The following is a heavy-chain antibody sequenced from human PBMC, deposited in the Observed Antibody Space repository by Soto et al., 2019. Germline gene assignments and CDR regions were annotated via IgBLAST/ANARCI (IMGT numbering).Heavy chain of an antibody. CDR2: ISYDGSNK. D-gene: IGHD1-1*01. Sequence: ESGGGVVQPGRSLRLSCAASGFTFSNNAMDWVRQAPGKGLEWVAVISYDGSNKYIAESVKGRFTISRDNSKNTLFLQMNSRRAEDTAIYYCARGTTTSAFSAMDVWGQGTTVTVSS. V-gene: IGHV3-30-3*01. J-gene: IGHJ6*02. CDR1: GFTFSNNA. CDR3: ARGTTTSAFSAMDV.